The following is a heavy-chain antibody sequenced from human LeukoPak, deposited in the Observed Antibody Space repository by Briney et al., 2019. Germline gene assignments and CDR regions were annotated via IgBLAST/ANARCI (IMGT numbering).Heavy chain of an antibody. D-gene: IGHD1-20*01. CDR2: ISGSGGTT. CDR1: GFTFNYYA. J-gene: IGHJ4*02. V-gene: IGHV3-23*01. CDR3: AKAVGITGTAFGVDY. Sequence: PGGSLRLSCAASGFTFNYYAMSWVRQAPGKGLEWVSSISGSGGTTYCADSVKGRSSISRDNSKNTLYLQMNSLRAEDTAEYYCAKAVGITGTAFGVDYWGQGTLVTVSS.